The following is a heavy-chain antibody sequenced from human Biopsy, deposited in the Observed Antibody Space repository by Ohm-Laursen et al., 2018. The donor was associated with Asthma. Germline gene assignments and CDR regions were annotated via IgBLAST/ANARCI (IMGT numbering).Heavy chain of an antibody. V-gene: IGHV1-3*01. CDR1: GYTFTSYA. J-gene: IGHJ3*02. CDR2: INAGNGNT. Sequence: VSSVKVSCKASGYTFTSYAMHWVRQAPGQRLEWMGWINAGNGNTKYSQKFQGGVTITRDTSASTAYMELSSLRSEDNAVYYCASSIAVADSEAFDIWGQGTMVTVSS. CDR3: ASSIAVADSEAFDI. D-gene: IGHD6-19*01.